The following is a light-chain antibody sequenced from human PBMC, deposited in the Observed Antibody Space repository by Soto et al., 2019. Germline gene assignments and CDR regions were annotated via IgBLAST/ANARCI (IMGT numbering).Light chain of an antibody. CDR2: DVS. Sequence: QSALTQPASVSGSPGQSITISCTGTSSDVGGYNYVSWYQQHPGKAPKLMIYDVSNRPSGVSNRFSGSKSVNTASLTISGLQAEDEADYYCSSYTSSSTLVFGTATKLTVL. CDR3: SSYTSSSTLV. V-gene: IGLV2-14*01. J-gene: IGLJ1*01. CDR1: SSDVGGYNY.